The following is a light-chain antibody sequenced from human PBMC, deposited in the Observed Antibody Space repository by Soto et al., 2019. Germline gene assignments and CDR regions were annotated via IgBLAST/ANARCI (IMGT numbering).Light chain of an antibody. CDR2: GAS. CDR3: QQYGSSPQT. CDR1: QSVSSRY. V-gene: IGKV3-20*01. J-gene: IGKJ1*01. Sequence: EIVLTQSPGTLSLSPGERATLSCRVSQSVSSRYLAWYQQKPGQAPRLLIYGASSRATGIPDRFSGSGSGTDFTLTISRLEPEDFAVYYCQQYGSSPQTFGQGTKVDI.